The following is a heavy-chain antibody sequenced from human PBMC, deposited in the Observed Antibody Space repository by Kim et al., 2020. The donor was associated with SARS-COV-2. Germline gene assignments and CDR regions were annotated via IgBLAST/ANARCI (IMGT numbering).Heavy chain of an antibody. Sequence: AVSVKSRITINPDTSKNQCSLQLNSVTTEDTAVYYCAREDLISSSWHFDYWGQGTLVTVSS. D-gene: IGHD6-13*01. J-gene: IGHJ4*02. V-gene: IGHV6-1*01. CDR3: AREDLISSSWHFDY.